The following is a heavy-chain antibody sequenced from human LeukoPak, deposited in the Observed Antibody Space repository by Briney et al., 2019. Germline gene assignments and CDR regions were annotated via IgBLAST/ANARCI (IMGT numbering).Heavy chain of an antibody. Sequence: PGGSLRLSCAASGFTFSNYQMIWVRQAPGKGLEWVSYISSIGTTIYYADSVKGRFTISRDNAKNSLFLQMNSLRTDDTAAYYCARGVMVSYYMDVWGKGTTVTVSS. CDR3: ARGVMVSYYMDV. J-gene: IGHJ6*03. D-gene: IGHD2-8*01. V-gene: IGHV3-48*03. CDR1: GFTFSNYQ. CDR2: ISSIGTTI.